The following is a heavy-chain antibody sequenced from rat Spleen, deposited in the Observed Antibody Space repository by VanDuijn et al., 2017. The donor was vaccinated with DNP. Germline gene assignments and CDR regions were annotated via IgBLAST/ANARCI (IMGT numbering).Heavy chain of an antibody. CDR1: GFIFSNYG. CDR3: TSGPYGGYSY. CDR2: ISYDGGTP. Sequence: EVQLVESGGGLAQPGRSLKLSCAASGFIFSNYGMAWVRQAPTKGLEWVATISYDGGTPYYRDSVKGRFPISRDNAQSTLYLQMDSLRAEDTATYYCTSGPYGGYSYWGQGVMVTVSS. J-gene: IGHJ2*01. D-gene: IGHD1-11*01. V-gene: IGHV5-29*01.